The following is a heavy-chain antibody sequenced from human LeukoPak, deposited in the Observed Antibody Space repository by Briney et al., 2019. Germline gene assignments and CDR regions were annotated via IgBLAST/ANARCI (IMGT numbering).Heavy chain of an antibody. V-gene: IGHV1-8*01. J-gene: IGHJ5*02. CDR3: ARNRDGYNWGFWFDP. CDR1: GYTFTSYD. CDR2: MNPNSGNT. D-gene: IGHD5-24*01. Sequence: ASVKVSCKASGYTFTSYDINWVRQATGQGLEWMGWMNPNSGNTGYAQKFQGRVTMTRNTSISTAYMELSSLRSEDTAVYYCARNRDGYNWGFWFDPWGQGTLVTVSS.